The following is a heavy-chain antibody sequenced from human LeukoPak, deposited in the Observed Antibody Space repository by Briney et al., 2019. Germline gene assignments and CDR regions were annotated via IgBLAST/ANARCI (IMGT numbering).Heavy chain of an antibody. CDR2: FYSSGTT. Sequence: PGGSLRLSCAASEFSASTNYMSWVRQAPGKGLEWVSFFYSSGTTFYADSVKGRFTISRDNSKNTVFLQMNSLRAEDTAMYYCAITREYAFDIWGQGTVVTVSS. J-gene: IGHJ3*02. D-gene: IGHD7-27*01. CDR3: AITREYAFDI. V-gene: IGHV3-53*01. CDR1: EFSASTNY.